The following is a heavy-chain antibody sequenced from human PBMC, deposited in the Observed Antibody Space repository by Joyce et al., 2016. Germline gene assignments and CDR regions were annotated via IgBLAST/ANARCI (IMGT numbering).Heavy chain of an antibody. CDR3: ARSSYTNGIFDY. CDR1: GFTFSSYS. D-gene: IGHD2-8*01. V-gene: IGHV3-21*01. J-gene: IGHJ4*02. CDR2: LSSSSSYI. Sequence: EVQLVESGGGLVKPGGSPRLSCAAYGFTFSSYSMRWVRQAPGKGLEWVSSLSSSSSYIKYTDSVKGRFTISRDNAKNSLYLQMNSLRVEDTAVYYCARSSYTNGIFDYWGQGTLVTVSS.